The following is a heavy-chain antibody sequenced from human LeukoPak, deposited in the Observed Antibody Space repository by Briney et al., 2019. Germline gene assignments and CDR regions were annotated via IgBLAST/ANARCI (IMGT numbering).Heavy chain of an antibody. CDR3: ARGGRVVVVAATSDY. J-gene: IGHJ4*02. CDR2: ISAYNGNT. V-gene: IGHV1-18*01. Sequence: GASVKVSCKASGYTFTSYGISWVRQAPGQGLEWMGWISAYNGNTNYAQKLQGRVTMTTDTSTSTAYMELRSLRSDDTAVYYCARGGRVVVVAATSDYWGQGTLVPVSS. CDR1: GYTFTSYG. D-gene: IGHD2-15*01.